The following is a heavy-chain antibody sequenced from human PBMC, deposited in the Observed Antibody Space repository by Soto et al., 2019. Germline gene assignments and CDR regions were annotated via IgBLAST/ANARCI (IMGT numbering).Heavy chain of an antibody. CDR3: ERDLIGSAGIVDY. V-gene: IGHV3-33*01. D-gene: IGHD6-13*01. J-gene: IGHJ4*02. Sequence: QVQLVESGGGVVQPGRSLRLSCAASGFTFSSYGMHWVRQVPGKGLEWVAVIWYDGSHKYYADSMKGRFTISRDNSKNTLYLQINSLRAEDTAVYYCERDLIGSAGIVDYWGQGTLVTVSS. CDR2: IWYDGSHK. CDR1: GFTFSSYG.